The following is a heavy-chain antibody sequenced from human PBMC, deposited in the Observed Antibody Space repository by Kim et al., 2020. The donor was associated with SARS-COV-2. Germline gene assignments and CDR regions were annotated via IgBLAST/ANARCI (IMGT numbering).Heavy chain of an antibody. CDR3: ARDSWAGRLGWFDP. Sequence: GGSLRLSCAASGFTFSSYSMNWVRQAPGKGLEWVSSISSSSNIYYADSVKGRFTISRDNAKNSLYLQMNSLRAEDTAVYYCARDSWAGRLGWFDPWGQGTLVTVSS. D-gene: IGHD1-1*01. CDR2: ISSSSNI. CDR1: GFTFSSYS. J-gene: IGHJ5*02. V-gene: IGHV3-21*01.